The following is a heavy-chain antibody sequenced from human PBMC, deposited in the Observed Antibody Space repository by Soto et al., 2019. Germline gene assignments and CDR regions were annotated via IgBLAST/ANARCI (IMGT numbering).Heavy chain of an antibody. CDR2: IYYSGST. CDR1: GGSISSGGYY. Sequence: QVQLQESGPGLVKPSQTLSLTCTVSGGSISSGGYYWSWIRQHPGNGLEWIGYIYYSGSTCYNPSPKSRVTISVDTSKNHFSLKMRSVTAADTAVYYCARVASQLLRPRYCSRTSGYVWFDPWGQGTLVTVSS. CDR3: ARVASQLLRPRYCSRTSGYVWFDP. J-gene: IGHJ5*02. D-gene: IGHD2-2*01. V-gene: IGHV4-31*03.